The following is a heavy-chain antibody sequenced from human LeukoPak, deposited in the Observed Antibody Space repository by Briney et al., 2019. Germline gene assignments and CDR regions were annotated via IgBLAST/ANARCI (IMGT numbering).Heavy chain of an antibody. CDR1: GGSISSGSYY. CDR2: IYYSGST. CDR3: ARGNWNYFFYFDY. D-gene: IGHD1-7*01. J-gene: IGHJ4*02. V-gene: IGHV4-39*07. Sequence: PSETLSLTCTVSGGSISSGSYYWGWIRQPPGKGLEWIGSIYYSGSTYYNPSLKSRVTISVDTSKNQFSLKLSSVTAADTAVYYCARGNWNYFFYFDYWGQGTLVTVSS.